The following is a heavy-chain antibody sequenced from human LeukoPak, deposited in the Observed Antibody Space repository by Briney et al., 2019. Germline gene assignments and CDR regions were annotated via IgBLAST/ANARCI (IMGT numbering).Heavy chain of an antibody. CDR3: ASLTPSSTWYYYDSSGYPMDV. CDR1: GGSISSSNW. D-gene: IGHD3-22*01. CDR2: IYHSGST. V-gene: IGHV4-4*02. J-gene: IGHJ6*03. Sequence: SGTLSLTCAVSGGSISSSNWWSWVRQPPGKGLEWIGEIYHSGSTNYNPSLKSRVAISVDKSKNQFSLKLSSVTAADTAVYYCASLTPSSTWYYYDSSGYPMDVWGKGTTVTVSS.